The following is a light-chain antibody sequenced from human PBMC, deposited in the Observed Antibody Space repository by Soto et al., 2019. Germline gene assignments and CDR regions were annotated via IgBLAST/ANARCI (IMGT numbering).Light chain of an antibody. J-gene: IGLJ3*02. Sequence: QSVLTQPPSVSAAPGQKVTISCSRSSSNVGNNYVSWFQQLPGTAPKLLIYENNKRPPGIPDRFSGSKSGTSATLGITGLQTGEEDDYYCGTWDSSLSAGVFGGGTKVTVL. V-gene: IGLV1-51*02. CDR1: SSNVGNNY. CDR3: GTWDSSLSAGV. CDR2: ENN.